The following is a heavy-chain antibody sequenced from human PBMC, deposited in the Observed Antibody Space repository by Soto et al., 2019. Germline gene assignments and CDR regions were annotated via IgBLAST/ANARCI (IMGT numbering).Heavy chain of an antibody. D-gene: IGHD3-16*01. CDR3: ARAFSAYNEF. Sequence: EVQLVESGGGLVQPGGSLRLSCAASGFTFSSYDMHWVRQATGKGLEWVSAISAAGDTYYPDSVKGRFTISRENAKNSLYLQMNSLRAEDTAVYYCARAFSAYNEFWGQGTLVTVSP. CDR1: GFTFSSYD. J-gene: IGHJ4*02. CDR2: ISAAGDT. V-gene: IGHV3-13*01.